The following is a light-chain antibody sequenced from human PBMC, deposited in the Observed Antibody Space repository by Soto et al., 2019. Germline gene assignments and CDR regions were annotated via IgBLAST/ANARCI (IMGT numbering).Light chain of an antibody. CDR2: DAS. CDR1: QSVRRY. Sequence: EIVLTQSPATLSLSPGERATLSCRASQSVRRYLAWYQQKPGQAPRLLIYDASKRATGIPARFSGSGSGTDFTLTISSLEPEDFAVYYCQQRSNWQFTFGPGTKVDIK. CDR3: QQRSNWQFT. V-gene: IGKV3-11*01. J-gene: IGKJ3*01.